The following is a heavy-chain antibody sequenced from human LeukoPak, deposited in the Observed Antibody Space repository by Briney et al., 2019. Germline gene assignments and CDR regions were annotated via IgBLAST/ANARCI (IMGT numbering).Heavy chain of an antibody. Sequence: GGSLRLSCAVSGLSSSRYEINAVCQAPGKGLEWVSYISSGGSIIYYADSVKGRFTISRDNAKNSLYLQVNILRAEDTAVYYCAREDFYYWGQGTLVTVSS. CDR3: AREDFYY. J-gene: IGHJ4*02. V-gene: IGHV3-48*03. D-gene: IGHD3/OR15-3a*01. CDR2: ISSGGSII. CDR1: GLSSSRYE.